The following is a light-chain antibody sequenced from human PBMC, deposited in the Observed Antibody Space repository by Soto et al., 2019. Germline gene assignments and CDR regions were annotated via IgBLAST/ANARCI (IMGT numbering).Light chain of an antibody. V-gene: IGKV3-11*01. CDR1: QSVSSY. J-gene: IGKJ1*01. CDR3: QQRSNWPPWT. CDR2: DAS. Sequence: ILFTQSPSTLSLSPGERATLSCRARQSVSSYLAWYQQKPGQAPRLLIYDASNRATGIPARFSGSGSGTDFTLTTSRLQPEDFAVYYCQQRSNWPPWTFGQGTKVEIK.